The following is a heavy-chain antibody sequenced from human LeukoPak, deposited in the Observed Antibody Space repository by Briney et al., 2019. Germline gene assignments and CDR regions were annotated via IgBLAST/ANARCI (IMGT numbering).Heavy chain of an antibody. CDR2: IYTSGST. D-gene: IGHD1-26*01. CDR1: GGSISSYY. CDR3: AREGSELYYYYYMDV. V-gene: IGHV4-4*07. Sequence: SETLSLTCTVSGGSISSYYWSWIRQPAGKGLEWIGRIYTSGSTNYNPSLKSRVTMSVDTSKNQFSLKLSSVTAADTAVYYCAREGSELYYYYYMDVWGKGTTVTVSS. J-gene: IGHJ6*03.